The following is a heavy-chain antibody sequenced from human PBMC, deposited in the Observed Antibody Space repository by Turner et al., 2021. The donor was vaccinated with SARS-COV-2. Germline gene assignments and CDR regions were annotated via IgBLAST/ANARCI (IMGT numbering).Heavy chain of an antibody. V-gene: IGHV3-74*01. J-gene: IGHJ6*02. Sequence: EVQLVESGGGLVQPGGSLRLSCAASGCAVSSYWKHWVRPAPGKVLVWFSRSNSDGSSTSYADSVKGRFTISRDNAKNTLYLQMNSLRAEDTAVYYCARVGIAAAGPTFYYYYYGMDVWGQGTTVTVSS. CDR1: GCAVSSYW. CDR2: SNSDGSST. D-gene: IGHD6-13*01. CDR3: ARVGIAAAGPTFYYYYYGMDV.